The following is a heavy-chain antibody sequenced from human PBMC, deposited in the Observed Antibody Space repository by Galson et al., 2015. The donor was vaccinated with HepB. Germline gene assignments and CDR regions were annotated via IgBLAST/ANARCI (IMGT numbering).Heavy chain of an antibody. CDR3: ARRVAAAPRNYWYFDL. Sequence: QSGAEVKKPGESLRISCKGSGYSFTSYWISWVRQMPGKGLEWMGRIDPSDSYTNYSPSFQGHVTISADKSISTAYLQWSSLKASDTAMYYCARRVAAAPRNYWYFDLWGRGTLVTVSS. CDR2: IDPSDSYT. CDR1: GYSFTSYW. D-gene: IGHD6-13*01. J-gene: IGHJ2*01. V-gene: IGHV5-10-1*01.